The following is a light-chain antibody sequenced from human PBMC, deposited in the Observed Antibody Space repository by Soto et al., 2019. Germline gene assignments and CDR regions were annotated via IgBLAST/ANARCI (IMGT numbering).Light chain of an antibody. Sequence: SYVLTQPPSVSVAPGQTARISCGGYDIGDKSVHWYRQRPGQAPVLVVYDDVDRPSGIPERFSGSNSGNTASLTISGLQAEDEADYYCNSYTSSSTLVFGGGTKVTVL. V-gene: IGLV3-21*02. CDR3: NSYTSSSTLV. J-gene: IGLJ2*01. CDR1: DIGDKS. CDR2: DDV.